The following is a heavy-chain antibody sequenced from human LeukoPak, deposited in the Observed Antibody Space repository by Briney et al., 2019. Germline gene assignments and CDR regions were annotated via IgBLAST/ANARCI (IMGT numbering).Heavy chain of an antibody. CDR3: AKEMGATNYFEY. CDR1: GFTFSSNG. Sequence: PGRSLRLSCAASGFTFSSNGMHWVRQAPGKGLEWVGVISYDGSNKYYADSVKGRFTISRDNSKNTLYLQMNSLRAEDTAVYYCAKEMGATNYFEYWGQGTLATVSS. V-gene: IGHV3-30*18. J-gene: IGHJ4*02. D-gene: IGHD1-26*01. CDR2: ISYDGSNK.